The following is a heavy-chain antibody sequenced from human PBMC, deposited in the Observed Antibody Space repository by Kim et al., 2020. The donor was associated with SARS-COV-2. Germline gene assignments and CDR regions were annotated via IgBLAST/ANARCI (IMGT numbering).Heavy chain of an antibody. D-gene: IGHD6-13*01. V-gene: IGHV5-51*01. CDR2: IYPGDSDS. J-gene: IGHJ4*02. CDR3: ATQGSSSWKHYFDF. Sequence: GESLKISCRGSGYSFTSYWIGWVRQMPGKGLEWMGIIYPGDSDSRYSPSFQGQVTISADKSISTAYLQLSSLKASDTAVYYCATQGSSSWKHYFDFWGQGTLVTFSS. CDR1: GYSFTSYW.